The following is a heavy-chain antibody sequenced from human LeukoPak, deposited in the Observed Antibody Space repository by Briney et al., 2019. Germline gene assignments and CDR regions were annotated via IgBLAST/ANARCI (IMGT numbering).Heavy chain of an antibody. Sequence: GGSLRLSCAASGFTFSSYSMTWVRQAPGKGLEWVSSISSSSSYIYYADSVKGRFTISRDNAKNSLYLQMNSLRAEDTAVYYCARPGSGDAFDIWGQGTMVTVSS. V-gene: IGHV3-21*01. CDR2: ISSSSSYI. CDR3: ARPGSGDAFDI. CDR1: GFTFSSYS. J-gene: IGHJ3*02. D-gene: IGHD3-10*01.